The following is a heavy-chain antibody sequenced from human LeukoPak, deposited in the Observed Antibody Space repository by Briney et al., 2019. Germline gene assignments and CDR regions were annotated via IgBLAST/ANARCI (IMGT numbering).Heavy chain of an antibody. D-gene: IGHD2-2*02. CDR1: GFTFSSYW. Sequence: GGSLRLSCAASGFTFSSYWMSWVRQAPGKGLEWVANIKQDGSEKYYADSVKGRFTISRDNAKNSLYLQMNSLRAEDTAVYYCARDPGYCSSTSCYTVGYFDYWGQGTLVTVSS. CDR3: ARDPGYCSSTSCYTVGYFDY. J-gene: IGHJ4*02. V-gene: IGHV3-7*01. CDR2: IKQDGSEK.